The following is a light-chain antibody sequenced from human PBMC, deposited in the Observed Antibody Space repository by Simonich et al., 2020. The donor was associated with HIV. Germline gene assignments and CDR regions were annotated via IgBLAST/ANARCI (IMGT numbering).Light chain of an antibody. CDR3: QQYYSVPIT. Sequence: DIVMTQSPDSLAVSLGERATINCKSSPSVLSSSNNKNYLAWFQQKPGQPPKLLIYWASTRESGVPDRFRGSGSGTDFTLTISSLQAEDVAVYYCQQYYSVPITFGQGTRLEIK. CDR1: PSVLSSSNNKNY. J-gene: IGKJ5*01. V-gene: IGKV4-1*01. CDR2: WAS.